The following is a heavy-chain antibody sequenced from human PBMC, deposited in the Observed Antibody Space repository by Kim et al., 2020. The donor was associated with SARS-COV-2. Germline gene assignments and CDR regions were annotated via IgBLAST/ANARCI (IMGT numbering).Heavy chain of an antibody. J-gene: IGHJ6*02. CDR3: ARVEQWLVLFHYYYGMDV. Sequence: GRFTISRDSSTNTLYLQMNSLRAEDTAVYYCARVEQWLVLFHYYYGMDVWGQGTTVTVSS. D-gene: IGHD6-19*01. V-gene: IGHV3-66*01.